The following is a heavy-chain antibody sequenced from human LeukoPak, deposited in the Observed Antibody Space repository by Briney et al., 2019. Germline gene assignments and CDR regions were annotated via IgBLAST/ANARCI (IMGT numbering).Heavy chain of an antibody. CDR2: ISWNSGSI. CDR3: AKEGGYDLYSYEFDY. J-gene: IGHJ4*02. Sequence: GGSLRLSCAASGFAFNDYAMHWVRQAPGKGLEWVSGISWNSGSIGYADSVKGRFTISRDNAKNSLYLQKNSLRAEDTALYYCAKEGGYDLYSYEFDYWGQGTLVTVSS. D-gene: IGHD5-12*01. CDR1: GFAFNDYA. V-gene: IGHV3-9*01.